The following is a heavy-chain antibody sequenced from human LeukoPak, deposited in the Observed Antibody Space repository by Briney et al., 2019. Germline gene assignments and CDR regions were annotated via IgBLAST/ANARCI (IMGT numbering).Heavy chain of an antibody. J-gene: IGHJ5*02. V-gene: IGHV1-2*02. CDR2: INPNSGGT. CDR1: GYTFTGYY. D-gene: IGHD2-15*01. Sequence: ASVKVSCKASGYTFTGYYMHWVRQAPGQGLEWMGWINPNSGGTNYAQKFQGRVTMTRDTSISTAYMELSRLRSDDTAVYYCARDLRGYCSGGSCHEEGNWFDPWGQGTLVTVSS. CDR3: ARDLRGYCSGGSCHEEGNWFDP.